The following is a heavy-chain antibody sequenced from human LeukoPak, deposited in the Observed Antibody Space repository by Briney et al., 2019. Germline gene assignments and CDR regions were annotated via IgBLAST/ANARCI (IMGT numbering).Heavy chain of an antibody. J-gene: IGHJ4*02. CDR1: GFTFSSYG. D-gene: IGHD3-16*02. CDR3: AKVGAIVPSWGYFDY. V-gene: IGHV3-30*02. Sequence: GGSLRLSCAASGFTFSSYGMHWVRQAPGKGLEWVAFIRYDGSNKYYADSVKGRFTISRDNSKNTLYLQMNSLRVEDTAVYYCAKVGAIVPSWGYFDYWGQGTLVTVSS. CDR2: IRYDGSNK.